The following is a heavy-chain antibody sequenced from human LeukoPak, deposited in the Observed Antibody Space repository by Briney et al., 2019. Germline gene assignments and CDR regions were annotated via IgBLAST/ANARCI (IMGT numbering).Heavy chain of an antibody. CDR1: GFTFSNYW. CDR3: ARGTSVAGSDY. CDR2: INSDGSST. J-gene: IGHJ4*02. V-gene: IGHV3-74*01. Sequence: PGGSLILSCAASGFTFSNYWIHWVRQAPGKGPVGVSHINSDGSSTSYADSVKGRFTVSRDNAKNTLYLQMDSLRVEDTAVYYCARGTSVAGSDYWGQGTLVTVSS. D-gene: IGHD6-19*01.